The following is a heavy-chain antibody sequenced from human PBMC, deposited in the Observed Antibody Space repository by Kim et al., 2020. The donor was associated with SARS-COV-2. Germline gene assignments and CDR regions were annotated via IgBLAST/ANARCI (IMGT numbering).Heavy chain of an antibody. D-gene: IGHD6-13*01. V-gene: IGHV4-34*01. CDR3: ARGRRDTSSWYSH. CDR2: INHRGNT. CDR1: GGSFSDYY. Sequence: ETLSLTCDVYGGSFSDYYWSWIRQPPGKGLEWIGEINHRGNTIYNPSLKSRATISLDTSKNQFSLNLSSVTAADTAVYYCARGRRDTSSWYSHWGQGT. J-gene: IGHJ4*02.